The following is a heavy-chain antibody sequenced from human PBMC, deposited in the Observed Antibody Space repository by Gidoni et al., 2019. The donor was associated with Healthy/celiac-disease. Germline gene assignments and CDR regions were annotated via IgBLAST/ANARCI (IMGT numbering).Heavy chain of an antibody. CDR2: ISGDGGST. Sequence: ELQLLESGEGVVQPGGSRRLPCAASGFPFVDYAMHWVRQAPGKGLEWVSLISGDGGSTYYADSVKGRFTISRDNSKNSLYLQMNSLRTEDTALYYCAKDATIAVAANSFDYWGQGTLVTVSS. CDR3: AKDATIAVAANSFDY. J-gene: IGHJ4*02. CDR1: GFPFVDYA. D-gene: IGHD6-19*01. V-gene: IGHV3-43*02.